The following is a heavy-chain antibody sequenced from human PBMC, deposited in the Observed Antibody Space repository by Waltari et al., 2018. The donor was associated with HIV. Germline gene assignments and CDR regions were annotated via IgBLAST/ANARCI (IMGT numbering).Heavy chain of an antibody. J-gene: IGHJ4*02. CDR3: ARGRSGYCNGGNCFLGYLDY. Sequence: QVQLQQWGTGLLRPSETLSLTCAVYGGSFSGYHWNWIRQPPGGGLEWIGEINYGGSTNYTPSLKSRVTILTETSKNQFSLNVTSVAAADTAVYYCARGRSGYCNGGNCFLGYLDYGGQRNLVTVSS. V-gene: IGHV4-34*01. CDR1: GGSFSGYH. CDR2: INYGGST. D-gene: IGHD2-15*01.